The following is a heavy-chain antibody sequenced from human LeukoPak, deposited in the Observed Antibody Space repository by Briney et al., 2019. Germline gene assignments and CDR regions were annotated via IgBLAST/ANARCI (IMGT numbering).Heavy chain of an antibody. CDR2: IYYSGST. CDR1: GGSISSSSYY. J-gene: IGHJ3*02. V-gene: IGHV4-61*01. Sequence: PSETLSLTCTVSGGSISSSSYYWGWIRQPPGKGLEWIGYIYYSGSTNYDPSLKSRVTISVDTSKTQFSLKLSSVTAADTAVYYCARDTYYYDSSDWHDVFDIWGQGTMVTVSS. D-gene: IGHD3-22*01. CDR3: ARDTYYYDSSDWHDVFDI.